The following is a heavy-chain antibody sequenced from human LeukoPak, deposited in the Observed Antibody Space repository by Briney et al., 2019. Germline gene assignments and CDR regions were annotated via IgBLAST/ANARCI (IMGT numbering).Heavy chain of an antibody. CDR1: GFTFSDYY. V-gene: IGHV3-11*04. CDR3: AGYSSGWFGAFHI. Sequence: GGSLRLSCAASGFTFSDYYMNWIRQAPGKGLEWISYISSSGGTIYYADSVKGRFAISRDNAKNSLYLQLNSLRAEDTAVYYCAGYSSGWFGAFHIWGQGTMVTVSS. D-gene: IGHD6-19*01. CDR2: ISSSGGTI. J-gene: IGHJ3*02.